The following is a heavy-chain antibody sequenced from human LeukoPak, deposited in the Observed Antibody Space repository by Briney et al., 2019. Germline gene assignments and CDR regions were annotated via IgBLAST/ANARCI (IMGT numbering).Heavy chain of an antibody. J-gene: IGHJ4*02. CDR3: ARGLGANSGYDKTDY. V-gene: IGHV3-21*01. CDR2: ISSSSSYI. CDR1: GFTFSSYS. D-gene: IGHD5-12*01. Sequence: GGSLRLSCAASGFTFSSYSMNWVRQAPGKGLEWVSSISSSSSYIYYADSVKGRFTISRDNAKNSLYLQMNSLRAEDTAVYYCARGLGANSGYDKTDYWGQGTLVTVPS.